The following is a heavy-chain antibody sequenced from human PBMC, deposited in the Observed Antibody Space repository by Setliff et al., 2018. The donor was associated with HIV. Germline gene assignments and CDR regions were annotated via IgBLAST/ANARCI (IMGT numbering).Heavy chain of an antibody. V-gene: IGHV1-69*05. CDR2: IIPIFGTP. Sequence: SVKVSCKASGGIFSRFAFSWVRQAPGQGLEWMGGIIPIFGTPNYAQKFQGRVTITTDESTNTVYMELYSLRSEDTAVYYCARDSSDTAMVIGRSFDYWGQGTLVTVSS. CDR1: GGIFSRFA. J-gene: IGHJ4*02. CDR3: ARDSSDTAMVIGRSFDY. D-gene: IGHD5-18*01.